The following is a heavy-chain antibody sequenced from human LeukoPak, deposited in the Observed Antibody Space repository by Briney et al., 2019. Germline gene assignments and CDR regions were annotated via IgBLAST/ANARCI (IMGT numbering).Heavy chain of an antibody. J-gene: IGHJ4*02. V-gene: IGHV4-34*01. CDR1: GGSSSGYY. CDR3: AREVESSWYAPLDY. D-gene: IGHD6-13*01. Sequence: SETLSLTCAVYGGSSSGYYWSWIRQPPWKGLEWIGEINHSGSTNYNPSLKSRVTISVDTSKNQFSLKLSSVTAADTAVYYCAREVESSWYAPLDYWGQGTLVTVSS. CDR2: INHSGST.